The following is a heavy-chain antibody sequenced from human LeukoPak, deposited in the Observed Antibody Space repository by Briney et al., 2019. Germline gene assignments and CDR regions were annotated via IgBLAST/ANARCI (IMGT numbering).Heavy chain of an antibody. V-gene: IGHV3-23*01. D-gene: IGHD3-22*01. Sequence: GGSLRLSCAASGFTFSSYAMSWVRQAPGKGLEWVSAISGSGGSTYYADSVKGRFTISRDNSKNTLYLQMNSLRAEDTAVYYCAEDEYYYDSSGHFDYWGQGTLVTVSS. CDR1: GFTFSSYA. J-gene: IGHJ4*02. CDR3: AEDEYYYDSSGHFDY. CDR2: ISGSGGST.